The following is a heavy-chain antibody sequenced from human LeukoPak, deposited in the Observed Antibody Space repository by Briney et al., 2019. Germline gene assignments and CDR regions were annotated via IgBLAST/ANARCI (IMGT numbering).Heavy chain of an antibody. V-gene: IGHV4-38-2*02. D-gene: IGHD2-8*01. J-gene: IGHJ5*02. Sequence: SETLSLTCTVSDYSISSGYYWGWIRQPPGKGLEWIGSMYYSGSTYYNPSLKSRVTISVDTSKNQFSLKLSSVTAADTAVYYCARHGVPGYPWWFDPWGQGTLVTVSS. CDR3: ARHGVPGYPWWFDP. CDR2: MYYSGST. CDR1: DYSISSGYY.